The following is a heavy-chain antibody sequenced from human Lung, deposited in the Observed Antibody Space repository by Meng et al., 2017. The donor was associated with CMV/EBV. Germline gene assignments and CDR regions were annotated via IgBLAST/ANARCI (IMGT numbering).Heavy chain of an antibody. V-gene: IGHV3-9*01. CDR2: ISWNSGSI. J-gene: IGHJ6*02. D-gene: IGHD4-17*01. Sequence: SLRLXXAASGFSFKDYGMNWVRQAPGKGLEWVAGISWNSGSIGYADSVKGRFTISRDNAKNSLYLQMNSLRPEDTALYYCAKEDGGAYGLDVWGQGTTVTVSS. CDR3: AKEDGGAYGLDV. CDR1: GFSFKDYG.